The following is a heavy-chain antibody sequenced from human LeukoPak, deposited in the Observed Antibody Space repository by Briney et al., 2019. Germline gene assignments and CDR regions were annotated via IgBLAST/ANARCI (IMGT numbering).Heavy chain of an antibody. V-gene: IGHV4-34*01. CDR1: GFTFSSYA. D-gene: IGHD3-3*01. CDR3: ARIPLYFLEPFDY. Sequence: PGGSLRLSCAASGFTFSSYAMSWIRQPPGKGLEWIGEISHRGRTHYNPSLKGRVTMSVDTSKNQFALEVDSVTAADTAVYYCARIPLYFLEPFDYWGQGILVTVSS. CDR2: ISHRGRT. J-gene: IGHJ4*02.